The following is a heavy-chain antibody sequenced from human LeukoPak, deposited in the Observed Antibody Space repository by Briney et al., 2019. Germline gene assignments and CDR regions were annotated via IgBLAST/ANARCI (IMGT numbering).Heavy chain of an antibody. V-gene: IGHV1-2*02. CDR1: GYTFTGYY. D-gene: IGHD3-3*01. Sequence: ASVKVSCKASGYTFTGYYMHWVRQAPGQGLEWMGWINPNSGGTNYAQKFQGRVTMTRDTSISTAYMELSRLRSDDTAVYYCARVAYDFWSGYNFLYFDYWGQGTLVTVSS. CDR3: ARVAYDFWSGYNFLYFDY. J-gene: IGHJ4*02. CDR2: INPNSGGT.